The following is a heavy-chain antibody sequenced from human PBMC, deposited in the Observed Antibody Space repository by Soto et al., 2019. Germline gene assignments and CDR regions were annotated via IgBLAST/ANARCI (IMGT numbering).Heavy chain of an antibody. D-gene: IGHD7-27*01. CDR3: TRANWYSEY. CDR1: GGSISNHY. Sequence: QVQLQESGPGLVKPSETLSLTCSVSGGSISNHYWRWIRQPPGKGLEWMGYIYDNGNNNYNPSHKSRVTMPVAPPRNQLSLKLTTGTAADTAGYYCTRANWYSEYWGQGTLVPVSS. J-gene: IGHJ4*02. CDR2: IYDNGNN. V-gene: IGHV4-59*11.